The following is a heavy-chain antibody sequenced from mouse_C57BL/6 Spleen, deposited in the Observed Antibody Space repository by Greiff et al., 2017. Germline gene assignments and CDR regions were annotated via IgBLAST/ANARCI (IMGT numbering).Heavy chain of an antibody. CDR2: IYPGDGDT. V-gene: IGHV1-82*01. CDR1: GYAFSSSW. CDR3: AREDYGNLYYAMDD. J-gene: IGHJ4*01. Sequence: QVQLQQSGPELVKPGASVKISCKASGYAFSSSWMNWVKQRPGKGLEWIGRIYPGDGDTNYNGKFKGKATLTADKSSSTAYMQLSSLTSEDSAVYFCAREDYGNLYYAMDDWGQGTSVTVSS. D-gene: IGHD2-1*01.